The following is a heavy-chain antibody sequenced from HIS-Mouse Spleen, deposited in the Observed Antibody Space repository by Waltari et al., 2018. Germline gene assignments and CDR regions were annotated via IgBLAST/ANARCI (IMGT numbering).Heavy chain of an antibody. CDR1: GGSISSYY. J-gene: IGHJ4*02. CDR3: ARGGLLAATYYFDY. D-gene: IGHD2-15*01. Sequence: QVQLQESGPGLVKPSETLSLTCTVPGGSISSYYWSWIRQPPGKALEWIGYIYYSGSTNYNPSLKSRVTISVDTSKNQFSLKLSSVTAADTAVYYCARGGLLAATYYFDYWGQGTLVTVSS. V-gene: IGHV4-59*08. CDR2: IYYSGST.